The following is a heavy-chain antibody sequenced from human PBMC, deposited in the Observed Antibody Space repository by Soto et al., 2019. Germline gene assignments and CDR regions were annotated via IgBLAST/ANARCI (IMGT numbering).Heavy chain of an antibody. D-gene: IGHD1-26*01. CDR2: IYYSGST. CDR1: GGSISSCY. J-gene: IGHJ5*02. V-gene: IGHV4-59*01. CDR3: ARIYSGSYSRFDP. Sequence: PSETLSLTCTVSGGSISSCYWSWIRQPPGKGLEWIGYIYYSGSTNYNPSLKSRVTISVGXXXXXFXLXLXXXTAAXTAVYYCARIYSGSYSRFDPWGQGTLVTVSS.